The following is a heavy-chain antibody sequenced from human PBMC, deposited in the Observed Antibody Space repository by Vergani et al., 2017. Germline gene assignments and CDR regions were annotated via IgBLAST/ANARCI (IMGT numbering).Heavy chain of an antibody. CDR1: GFTVSSNY. J-gene: IGHJ5*02. Sequence: EVQLVETGGGLIQPGGSLRLSCAASGFTVSSNYMSWVRQAPGKGLEWVSGISWNSGSIGYADSVQGRFTISRDNAKNSLYLQMNSLRAEDTALYYCAKALTRYIYGLGWFDPWGQGTLVTVSS. CDR2: ISWNSGSI. D-gene: IGHD5-18*01. CDR3: AKALTRYIYGLGWFDP. V-gene: IGHV3-9*01.